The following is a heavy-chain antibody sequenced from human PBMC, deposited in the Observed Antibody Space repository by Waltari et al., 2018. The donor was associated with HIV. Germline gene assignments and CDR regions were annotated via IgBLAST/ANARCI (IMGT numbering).Heavy chain of an antibody. D-gene: IGHD3-10*01. Sequence: QVKLVESGGGVVQSGRSLRFTCVASGFNFSTFGMQWIRQAPGKGLEWVAVISYDGHNKQYADSVKGRFTISRDNSNSTLFLQMSSLRPDDTAVYYCAKDLVTRGFFYFYGMHVSGQGTTVTVSS. CDR1: GFNFSTFG. J-gene: IGHJ6*02. CDR3: AKDLVTRGFFYFYGMHV. V-gene: IGHV3-30*18. CDR2: ISYDGHNK.